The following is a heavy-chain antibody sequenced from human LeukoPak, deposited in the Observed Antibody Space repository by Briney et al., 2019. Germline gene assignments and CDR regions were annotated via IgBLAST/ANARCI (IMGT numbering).Heavy chain of an antibody. V-gene: IGHV4-59*01. Sequence: SETLSLTCTVSGGSINNYYWSWIRQPPGKGLEWIGHIYYSGSTNDNPSLKSRITISVDTSKNRFSLKLSSVTTADTAVYYCARCSFNSGRYFDYWGQGALVTVSS. D-gene: IGHD5-12*01. CDR2: IYYSGST. J-gene: IGHJ4*02. CDR1: GGSINNYY. CDR3: ARCSFNSGRYFDY.